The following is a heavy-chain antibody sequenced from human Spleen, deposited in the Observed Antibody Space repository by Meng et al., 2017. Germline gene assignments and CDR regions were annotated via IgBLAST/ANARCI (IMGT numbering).Heavy chain of an antibody. CDR2: IPHRGSS. Sequence: QVQLQGSGPGLVKPSQTLSLTCPVSVGSISSGDYYWSLIRQPPGKGLEWIGKIPHRGSSAYNPSLKSRVSMSIDKSKNQFSLKLTSVTAADTAVYHCARVSPQFDPWGQGTLVTVSS. V-gene: IGHV4-30-4*01. CDR1: VGSISSGDYY. CDR3: ARVSPQFDP. J-gene: IGHJ5*02.